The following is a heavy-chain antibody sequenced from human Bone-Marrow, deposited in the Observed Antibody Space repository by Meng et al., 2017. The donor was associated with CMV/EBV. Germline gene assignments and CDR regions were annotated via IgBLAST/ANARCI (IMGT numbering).Heavy chain of an antibody. J-gene: IGHJ4*02. CDR1: GFTFSSYA. V-gene: IGHV3-23*03. D-gene: IGHD3/OR15-3a*01. CDR3: AKRHRQGAFGPPDDY. Sequence: GESLKISCAASGFTFSSYAMSWVRQAPGKGLEWVSVIYSGGSNTYYADSVKGRFTISRDNSKNTLYLQMNSLRAEDTAVYYCAKRHRQGAFGPPDDYWGQGTRVTCSS. CDR2: IYSGGSNT.